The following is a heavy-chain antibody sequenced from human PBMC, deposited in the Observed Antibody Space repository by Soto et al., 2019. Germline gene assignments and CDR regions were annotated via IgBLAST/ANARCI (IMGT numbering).Heavy chain of an antibody. Sequence: ASVKVSCKACVYTFTSYYMHWVRQAPEQGLEWMGIINPSGGSTSYAQKFQGRVTMTRDTSTSTVYMELSSLRSEDTAVYYCARALVPYYDSSGYLTQFDYWGQGTLVTVSS. D-gene: IGHD3-22*01. CDR1: VYTFTSYY. V-gene: IGHV1-46*01. CDR3: ARALVPYYDSSGYLTQFDY. J-gene: IGHJ4*02. CDR2: INPSGGST.